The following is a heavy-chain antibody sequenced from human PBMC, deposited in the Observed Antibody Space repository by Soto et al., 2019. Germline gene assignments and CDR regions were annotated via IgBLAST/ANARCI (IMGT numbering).Heavy chain of an antibody. CDR2: IYYSGST. D-gene: IGHD6-13*01. CDR1: GGSISIGGYS. CDR3: ARDGAAADPTSYYYGMDV. V-gene: IGHV4-31*11. J-gene: IGHJ6*02. Sequence: SSETLSLTCAVSGGSISIGGYSWSWIRQPPGKGLEWIGYIYYSGSTYYNPSLKSRVTISVDTSKNQFSLKLSSVTAADTAVYYCARDGAAADPTSYYYGMDVWGQGTTVTVSS.